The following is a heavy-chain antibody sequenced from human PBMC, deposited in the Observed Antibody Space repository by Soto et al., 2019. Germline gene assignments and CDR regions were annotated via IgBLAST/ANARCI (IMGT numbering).Heavy chain of an antibody. CDR3: AKHFIGGRLQSHFDL. J-gene: IGHJ4*02. CDR1: GVPFGTFT. D-gene: IGHD1-1*01. V-gene: IGHV3-23*04. CDR2: LSDNVGTT. Sequence: EVQLVESGGGLVQPGGSLRLSCAVSGVPFGTFTMNWVRQAPGKGLEWVSGLSDNVGTTHYAYSVKDRFTISRDKSKKTLYRQMNNRRAEDTAVYYCAKHFIGGRLQSHFDLWGQGTLVTVSS.